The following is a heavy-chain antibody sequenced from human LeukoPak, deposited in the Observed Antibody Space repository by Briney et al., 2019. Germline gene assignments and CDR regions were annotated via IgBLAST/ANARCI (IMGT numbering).Heavy chain of an antibody. CDR2: ISSSSNYI. Sequence: GGSLRLSCATSGFTFSSYSMNWVRQAPGRGLEWVSSISSSSNYIYYADSVKGRFTISRDNAKNSLYLQMNSLRAEDTAVYYCARDRGYGYYDSSGYLWGRGTLVTVSS. CDR3: ARDRGYGYYDSSGYL. CDR1: GFTFSSYS. V-gene: IGHV3-21*01. D-gene: IGHD3-22*01. J-gene: IGHJ4*02.